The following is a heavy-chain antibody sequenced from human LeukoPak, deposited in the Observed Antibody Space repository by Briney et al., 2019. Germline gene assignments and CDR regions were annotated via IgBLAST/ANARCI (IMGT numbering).Heavy chain of an antibody. CDR3: ARLGHRTKVDY. D-gene: IGHD1/OR15-1a*01. J-gene: IGHJ4*02. CDR2: IYYSGST. V-gene: IGHV4-59*08. CDR1: GGSISSYY. Sequence: SETLSLTCTVSGGSISSYYWSWIRQPPGKGLEWIGYIYYSGSTNYNPSLKSRVTISVDTSKNQFSLKLSSVTAADTAVYYCARLGHRTKVDYWGQETLVTVSS.